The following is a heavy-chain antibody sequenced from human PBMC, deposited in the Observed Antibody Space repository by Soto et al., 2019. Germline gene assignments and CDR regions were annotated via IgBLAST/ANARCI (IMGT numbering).Heavy chain of an antibody. CDR3: AREDYGGNSAA. Sequence: GGSVKVSCKASGGTFSSYAISWVRQAPGQGLEWMGGIIPIFGTANYAQKFQGRVTITADKSTSTAYMELSSLRSEDTAVYYCAREDYGGNSAAWGQGTLVTVSS. CDR2: IIPIFGTA. V-gene: IGHV1-69*06. D-gene: IGHD4-17*01. J-gene: IGHJ5*02. CDR1: GGTFSSYA.